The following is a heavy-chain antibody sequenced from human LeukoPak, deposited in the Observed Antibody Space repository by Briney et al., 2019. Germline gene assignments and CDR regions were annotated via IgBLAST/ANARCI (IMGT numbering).Heavy chain of an antibody. J-gene: IGHJ6*03. CDR3: ARGNTAMVTFYYYYYMDV. Sequence: ASVKVSCKASGYTFTSYDINWVRQATGQGLEWMGWMNPNSGNTGYAQKFQGRVTITRNTSISTAYMELSSLRSEDTAVYYCARGNTAMVTFYYYYYMDVWGKGTTVTVSS. CDR1: GYTFTSYD. CDR2: MNPNSGNT. V-gene: IGHV1-8*01. D-gene: IGHD5-18*01.